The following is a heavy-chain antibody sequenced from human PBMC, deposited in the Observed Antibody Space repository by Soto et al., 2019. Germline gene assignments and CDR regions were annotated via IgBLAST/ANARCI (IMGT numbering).Heavy chain of an antibody. CDR2: VSGYNYNT. D-gene: IGHD6-19*01. V-gene: IGHV1-18*01. Sequence: ASVKVSCKASGYSFRSYGINWVRQAPGQGLEWIGWVSGYNYNTKYAQKLQGRITVTTDTSTNTAYMELRSLRSDDTAVYYCGRSSSMLGAGWPDSWGRGTLVTV. CDR3: GRSSSMLGAGWPDS. J-gene: IGHJ5*01. CDR1: GYSFRSYG.